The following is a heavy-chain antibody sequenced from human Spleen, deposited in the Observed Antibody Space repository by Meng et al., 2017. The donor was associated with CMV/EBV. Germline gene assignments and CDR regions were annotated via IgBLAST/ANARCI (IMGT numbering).Heavy chain of an antibody. V-gene: IGHV3-74*01. CDR1: GFTFSYYW. J-gene: IGHJ6*02. CDR3: AKARSLRYYYYGMDV. CDR2: INNDGSST. Sequence: GESLKISCAASGFTFSYYWMHWVRQAPGKGLVWVSRINNDGSSTTYADSVKGRFTISRDNANNTLYLQMNSLRAEDTALYYCAKARSLRYYYYGMDVWGQGTTVTVSS.